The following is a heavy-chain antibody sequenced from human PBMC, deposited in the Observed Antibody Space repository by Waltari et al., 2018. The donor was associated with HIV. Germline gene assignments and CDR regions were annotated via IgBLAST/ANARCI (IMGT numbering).Heavy chain of an antibody. CDR3: ARGSGSTYGDSFDM. V-gene: IGHV4-39*02. CDR2: VYYGGTN. J-gene: IGHJ3*02. CDR1: DDSFTSSSYF. D-gene: IGHD1-26*01. Sequence: QLPLQESGPGLVKPWDTLSLTCTVSDDSFTSSSYFWGWFRQAPGTGLEWIGSVYYGGTNYYNPSLKSRATVSADTSRRQFSLRLSAVTAEDTAIYYCARGSGSTYGDSFDMWGQGTRVIVSS.